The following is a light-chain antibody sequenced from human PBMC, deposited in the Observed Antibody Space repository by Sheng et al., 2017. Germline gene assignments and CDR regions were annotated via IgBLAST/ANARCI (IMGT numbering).Light chain of an antibody. CDR3: QQYNRSPLT. CDR2: KAS. CDR1: QSVSNS. Sequence: EIVLTQSPGTLSLSPGDRATLSCRASQSVSNSLAWYQQKPGQAPRLLIYKASTRATGVPDRFSGSGSGTDFSLTITRLESDDFALYYCQQYNRSPLTFGPGTTVEMK. V-gene: IGKV3-20*01. J-gene: IGKJ3*01.